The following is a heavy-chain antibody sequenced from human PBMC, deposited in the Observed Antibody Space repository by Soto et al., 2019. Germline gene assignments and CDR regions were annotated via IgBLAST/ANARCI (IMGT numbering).Heavy chain of an antibody. CDR3: ARVYCSSTSRPAPGAYYYYYGMDV. CDR2: IYYSGST. CDR1: GGSISSSSYY. D-gene: IGHD2-2*01. Sequence: PSETLSLTCTVSGGSISSSSYYWGWIRQPPGKGLEWIGSIYYSGSTYYNPSLKSRVTISVDTSKNQFSLKLSSVTAADTAVYYCARVYCSSTSRPAPGAYYYYYGMDVWGQGTTVTVSS. V-gene: IGHV4-39*01. J-gene: IGHJ6*02.